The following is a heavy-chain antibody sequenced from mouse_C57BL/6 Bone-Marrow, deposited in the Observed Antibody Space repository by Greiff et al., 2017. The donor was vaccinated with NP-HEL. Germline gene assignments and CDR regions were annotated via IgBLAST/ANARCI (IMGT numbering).Heavy chain of an antibody. Sequence: VQLQQSGAELARPGASVKLSCKASGYTFTSYGISWVKQRTGQGLEWIGEIYPRSGNTYYNEKFKGKATLTADKSSSTAYMELLSLTSEDSAVYFCARGGYYGNWYFDVWGTGTTVTVSS. CDR2: IYPRSGNT. CDR3: ARGGYYGNWYFDV. J-gene: IGHJ1*03. V-gene: IGHV1-81*01. D-gene: IGHD1-1*01. CDR1: GYTFTSYG.